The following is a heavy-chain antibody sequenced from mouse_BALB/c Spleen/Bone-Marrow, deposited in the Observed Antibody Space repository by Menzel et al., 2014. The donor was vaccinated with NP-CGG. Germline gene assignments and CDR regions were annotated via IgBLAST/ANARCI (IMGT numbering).Heavy chain of an antibody. V-gene: IGHV14-3*02. Sequence: VQLQQSGAELVKPGASVKLSCTASGFXXKXXXMHWVKQRPEXXXEWIGRIDPANGNTKYDPKFQGKATITADTSSNTAYXQLSSLTSEDTAVYYCARWEYYAMDYWCQGTSVTVSS. J-gene: IGHJ4*01. CDR3: ARWEYYAMDY. D-gene: IGHD4-1*01. CDR1: GFXXKXXX. CDR2: IDPANGNT.